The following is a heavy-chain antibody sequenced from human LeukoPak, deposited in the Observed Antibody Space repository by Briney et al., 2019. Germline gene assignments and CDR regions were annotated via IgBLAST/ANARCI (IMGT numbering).Heavy chain of an antibody. D-gene: IGHD5-18*01. J-gene: IGHJ4*02. CDR1: GGSISSGGYY. CDR3: ASAPLGNSFGYMAY. CDR2: IYYTGRT. Sequence: SQTLSLTCTVSGGSISSGGYYWNWIRQHPTEGLEWIGHIYYTGRTTYNPSAKSRVTISADTSKNQFSLMLNSVTAADTAVYFCASAPLGNSFGYMAYWGQGALVTVSS. V-gene: IGHV4-31*03.